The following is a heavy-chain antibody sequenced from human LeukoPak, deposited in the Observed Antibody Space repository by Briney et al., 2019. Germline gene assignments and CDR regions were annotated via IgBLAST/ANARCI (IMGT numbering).Heavy chain of an antibody. Sequence: SETLSLTCTVSGGSISSYYWSWIRHPAGKGLEWIGRIYTSGSTNYNPSLKSRVSMSVDTSKNQFSLKLSSVTAADTAVYYCARGHSSSWYLAFDIWGQGTMVTVSS. D-gene: IGHD6-13*01. CDR2: IYTSGST. CDR3: ARGHSSSWYLAFDI. J-gene: IGHJ3*02. CDR1: GGSISSYY. V-gene: IGHV4-4*07.